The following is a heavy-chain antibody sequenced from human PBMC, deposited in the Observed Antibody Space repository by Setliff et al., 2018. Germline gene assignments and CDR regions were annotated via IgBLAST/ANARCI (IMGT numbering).Heavy chain of an antibody. CDR2: ISSDGITI. Sequence: AGGSLRLSCAASGFAFGDYFMSWIREAPGKGLEWISYISSDGITIHYADSVKGRFTVTRDNAKNSLYLQMDSLKVEDTAAYYCGSLTDGQHWGQGALVTVSS. J-gene: IGHJ1*01. CDR1: GFAFGDYF. CDR3: GSLTDGQH. D-gene: IGHD3-9*01. V-gene: IGHV3-11*04.